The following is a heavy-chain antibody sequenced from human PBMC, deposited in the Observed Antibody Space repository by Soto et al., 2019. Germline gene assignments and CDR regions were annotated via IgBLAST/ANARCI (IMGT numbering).Heavy chain of an antibody. D-gene: IGHD2-15*01. V-gene: IGHV3-23*01. Sequence: GGSLRLSCAASGFTFSSYAMSWVRQAPGKGLEWVSAISGSGGSTYYADFVKGRFTISRDNSKNTLYLQMNSLRAEDTAVYYCAKEGADIVVVVAATPNYMDVWGKGTTVTVSS. CDR3: AKEGADIVVVVAATPNYMDV. CDR1: GFTFSSYA. CDR2: ISGSGGST. J-gene: IGHJ6*03.